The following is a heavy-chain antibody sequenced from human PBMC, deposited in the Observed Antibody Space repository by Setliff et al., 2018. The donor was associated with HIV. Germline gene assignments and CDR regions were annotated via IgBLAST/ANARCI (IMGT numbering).Heavy chain of an antibody. J-gene: IGHJ4*02. CDR3: ASVAAAGTFDY. CDR1: GGTFTNYV. V-gene: IGHV1-18*01. D-gene: IGHD6-13*01. Sequence: ASVKVSCKASGGTFTNYVISWVRQAPGQGLEWMGWISPYNGKTNYAQTLQGRVTMTTDTSTSTAYMELRSLRSDDTAVYYCASVAAAGTFDYWGQGALVTVSS. CDR2: ISPYNGKT.